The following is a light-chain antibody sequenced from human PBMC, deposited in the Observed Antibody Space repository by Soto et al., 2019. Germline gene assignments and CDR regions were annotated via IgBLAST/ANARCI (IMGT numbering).Light chain of an antibody. V-gene: IGLV2-8*01. CDR3: SSYAGSNHNWE. Sequence: QSAPTQPPSASGSPGQSVTISCTGTSSDVGGYNYVSWYQQHPGKAPKLMIYEVSKRPSGVPDRFSGSKSGNTASLTVSGLQAEDEADYYCSSYAGSNHNWEFGGGTKVTVL. CDR1: SSDVGGYNY. CDR2: EVS. J-gene: IGLJ3*02.